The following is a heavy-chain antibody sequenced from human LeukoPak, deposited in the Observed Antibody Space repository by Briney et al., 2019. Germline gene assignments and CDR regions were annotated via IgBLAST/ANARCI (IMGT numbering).Heavy chain of an antibody. Sequence: GGSLRLSCAASGFSFSTYWMHWVRHVPGKGPEWVSHITPDGSSTNYADSVKGRFTISRDNAKNTLYLQMNSLRAEDTAVYYCSSQLSRGGNWGQGTLVTVSS. CDR1: GFSFSTYW. J-gene: IGHJ4*02. CDR3: SSQLSRGGN. CDR2: ITPDGSST. D-gene: IGHD3-16*01. V-gene: IGHV3-74*01.